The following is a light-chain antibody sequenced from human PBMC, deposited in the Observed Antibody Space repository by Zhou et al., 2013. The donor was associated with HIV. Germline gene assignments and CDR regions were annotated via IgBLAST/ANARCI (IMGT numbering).Light chain of an antibody. J-gene: IGKJ4*01. V-gene: IGKV3-11*01. Sequence: EIVLTQSPATLSLSPGERATLSCGASQTVNSNYLAWYQQKPGQAPRLLISDASNRATGIPARFSGSGSETDFTLTISSLEPEDFAVYYCQQGRNWPLTFGGGTKVEIK. CDR1: QTVNSNY. CDR3: QQGRNWPLT. CDR2: DAS.